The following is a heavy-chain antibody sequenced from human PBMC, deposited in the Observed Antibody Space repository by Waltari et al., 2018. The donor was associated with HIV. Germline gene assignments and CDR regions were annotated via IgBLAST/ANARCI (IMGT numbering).Heavy chain of an antibody. CDR2: IYYSGST. CDR1: GGSVSSGSYY. CDR3: ARVGTSDAFDI. V-gene: IGHV4-61*01. Sequence: QVQLQESGPGLVKPSETLSLTCTVSGGSVSSGSYYWSWIRQPPGKGLEWIGYIYYSGSTNYNPSLKSRVTISVDTSKNQFSLKLSSVTAADTAVYYCARVGTSDAFDIWGQGTMVTVSS. J-gene: IGHJ3*02.